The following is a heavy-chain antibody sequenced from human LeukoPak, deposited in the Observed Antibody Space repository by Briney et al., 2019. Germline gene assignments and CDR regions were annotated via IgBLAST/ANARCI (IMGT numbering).Heavy chain of an antibody. J-gene: IGHJ5*02. V-gene: IGHV1-24*01. Sequence: ASVKVSCKVSGYTXTELSMHWVRQAPGKGLEWMGGFDPEDGETIYAQKFQGRVTMTEDTSTDTAYMELSSLRSEDTAVYYCATSRTPPPKIIAAAGPFDPWGQGTLVTVSS. CDR1: GYTXTELS. CDR3: ATSRTPPPKIIAAAGPFDP. CDR2: FDPEDGET. D-gene: IGHD6-13*01.